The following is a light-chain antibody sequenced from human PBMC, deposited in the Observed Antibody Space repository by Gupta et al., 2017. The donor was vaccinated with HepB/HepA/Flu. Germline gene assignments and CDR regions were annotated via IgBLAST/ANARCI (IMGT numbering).Light chain of an antibody. CDR3: QHVNGNSVT. CDR1: QSISNW. V-gene: IGKV1-5*03. J-gene: IGKJ3*01. CDR2: KAS. Sequence: DIQMTQSPSTLSASVGDRVTITCRASQSISNWLAWYQQKPGKAPRLLIYKASTLESGVPSRFSGSGSGTEFTLTIYSLQADDFATYYCQHVNGNSVTFGPGTTLEIK.